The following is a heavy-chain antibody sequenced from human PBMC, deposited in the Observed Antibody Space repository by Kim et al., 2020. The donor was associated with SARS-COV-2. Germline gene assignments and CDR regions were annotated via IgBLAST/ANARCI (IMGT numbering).Heavy chain of an antibody. V-gene: IGHV3-11*05. CDR2: ISSSSSYT. CDR1: GFTFSDYY. J-gene: IGHJ6*02. CDR3: ARDPLDYYYGMDV. Sequence: GGSLRLSCAASGFTFSDYYMSWIRQAPGKGLEWVSYISSSSSYTNYADSVKGRFTISRDNAKNSLYLQMNSLRAEDTAVYYCARDPLDYYYGMDVWGQGTTVTVSS.